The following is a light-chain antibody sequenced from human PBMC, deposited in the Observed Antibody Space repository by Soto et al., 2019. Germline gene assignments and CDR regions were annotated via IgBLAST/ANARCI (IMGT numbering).Light chain of an antibody. CDR2: DAS. CDR3: QHLNSYPLT. Sequence: DIQMTQSPSTLSASVGDRVTLTCRASQSISSWLAWYQQKPGKAPKLLIYDASTLKSGVPSRFSGSGSGTEFSLTISNLQPEDFATYYCQHLNSYPLTFGGGTKVDIK. V-gene: IGKV1-5*01. J-gene: IGKJ4*01. CDR1: QSISSW.